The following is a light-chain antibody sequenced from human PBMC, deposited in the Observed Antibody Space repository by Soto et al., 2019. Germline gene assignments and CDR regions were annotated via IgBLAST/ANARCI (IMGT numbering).Light chain of an antibody. CDR2: DAS. Sequence: EVVLTQSPASLSLSPGDRATLSCRADQSVSDYLAWYQQKPGQPPRLLFFDASSRATGVPHRFSAGGSGTDFTLIISSLQPEDFAVYYCQQRVNWPPTFGGGTTVDIK. J-gene: IGKJ4*01. CDR3: QQRVNWPPT. V-gene: IGKV3-11*01. CDR1: QSVSDY.